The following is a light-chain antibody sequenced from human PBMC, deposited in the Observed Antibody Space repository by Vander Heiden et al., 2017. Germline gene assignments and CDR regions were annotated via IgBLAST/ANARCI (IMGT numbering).Light chain of an antibody. Sequence: DIQMTQSPSTLSASVGDRATITCRASQSISSWLAWYQQKPGKAPKLLIYKASSLESGVPSRFSGSGSGTEFTLNISSLQPDDFATYYCQQYSSYSQWTFGQGTKVEIK. CDR3: QQYSSYSQWT. J-gene: IGKJ1*01. CDR2: KAS. V-gene: IGKV1-5*03. CDR1: QSISSW.